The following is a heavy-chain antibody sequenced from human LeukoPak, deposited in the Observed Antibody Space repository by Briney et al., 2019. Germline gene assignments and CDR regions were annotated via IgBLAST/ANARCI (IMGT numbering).Heavy chain of an antibody. J-gene: IGHJ4*02. CDR1: GYTFTGYY. CDR2: INPNSGCT. V-gene: IGHV1-2*02. Sequence: GASVKVSFKASGYTFTGYYMHWVRQAPGQGLEWMGWINPNSGCTNYAPKFQGRVTMTRDTSISTAYMELSRLRSDDTAVYYCARVPIRGSSSSCFDYWGQGTLVTVSS. D-gene: IGHD2-2*01. CDR3: ARVPIRGSSSSCFDY.